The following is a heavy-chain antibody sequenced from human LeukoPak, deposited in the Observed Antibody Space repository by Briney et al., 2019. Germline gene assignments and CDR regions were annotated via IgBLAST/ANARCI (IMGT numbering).Heavy chain of an antibody. CDR2: ISWNSGSI. V-gene: IGHV3-9*01. CDR1: GFTFDDYS. Sequence: GGSLRLSCAASGFTFDDYSMHWVRQAPGKGLEWVSGISWNSGSIGYADSVKGRFTISRENAKNSLYLQMNSLRAEDTAFYYCAKVDGLVYWGQGTLVTVSS. D-gene: IGHD3/OR15-3a*01. J-gene: IGHJ4*02. CDR3: AKVDGLVY.